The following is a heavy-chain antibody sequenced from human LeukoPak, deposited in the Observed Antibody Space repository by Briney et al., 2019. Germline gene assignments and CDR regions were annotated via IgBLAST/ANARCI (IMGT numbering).Heavy chain of an antibody. Sequence: ASVKVSCKASGYTFTSYDINWVRQATGQGLECMGWMNPNSGNTGYAQKFQGRVTITRNTSISTAYMELSSLRSEDTAVYYCARVGYDFWSGYYDYYYYYMDVWGKGTTVTVSS. V-gene: IGHV1-8*03. J-gene: IGHJ6*03. D-gene: IGHD3-3*01. CDR3: ARVGYDFWSGYYDYYYYYMDV. CDR2: MNPNSGNT. CDR1: GYTFTSYD.